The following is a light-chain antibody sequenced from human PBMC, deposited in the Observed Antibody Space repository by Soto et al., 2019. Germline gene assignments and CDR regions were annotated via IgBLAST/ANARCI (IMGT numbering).Light chain of an antibody. CDR1: SSDVGGYNY. Sequence: QSALTQPRSVSGSPGQSVTISCTGTSSDVGGYNYVSWYQQHPGKAPKLMIYDVSKRPSGVPDRFSGSKSGNTASLTISGLKSEEEADYYCCSYAGSYTFVFGGGTKVTVL. V-gene: IGLV2-11*01. CDR2: DVS. CDR3: CSYAGSYTFV. J-gene: IGLJ2*01.